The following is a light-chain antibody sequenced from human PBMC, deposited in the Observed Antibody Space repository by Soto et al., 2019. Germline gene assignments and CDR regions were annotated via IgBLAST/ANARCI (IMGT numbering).Light chain of an antibody. Sequence: EIVLTQSPGTLSLPPGERATLSCRPSQTISGSYFAWYQQKPGQAPRLLIYATSRRATGIPDRFSGSGSETDFTLTISRLEPEDFAVYYCQHYSTSPWTFGQGTKVEIK. CDR3: QHYSTSPWT. CDR2: ATS. V-gene: IGKV3-20*01. J-gene: IGKJ1*01. CDR1: QTISGSY.